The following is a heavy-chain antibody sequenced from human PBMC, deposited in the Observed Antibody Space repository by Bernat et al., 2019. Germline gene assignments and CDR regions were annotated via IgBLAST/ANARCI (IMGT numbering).Heavy chain of an antibody. D-gene: IGHD1-26*01. CDR2: ISSSGSTI. CDR1: GFTFSDYY. V-gene: IGHV3-11*01. J-gene: IGHJ6*02. CDR3: TRDSRVYSGGYIAVSGMDV. Sequence: QVQLVEAGGGLVKSGGSLRLSCAAPGFTFSDYYMSWIRQAPGKGLEWVSYISSSGSTIYYADSVKGRFTISRDNAKNSLYLQMNSLRAEDTAVYYYTRDSRVYSGGYIAVSGMDVWGQGTTVTVSS.